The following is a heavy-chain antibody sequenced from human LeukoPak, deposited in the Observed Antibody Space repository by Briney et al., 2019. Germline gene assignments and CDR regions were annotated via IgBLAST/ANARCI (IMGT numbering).Heavy chain of an antibody. Sequence: SETLSLTCTVSGGSISSGDYYWSWIRQPPGKGLEWIGYIYYSGSTYYSPSFKSRVTISVDTSKNQFSLKLSSVTAADTAVYYCARGYYDFWSGYLRWFDPWGQGTLVTVSS. V-gene: IGHV4-30-4*08. D-gene: IGHD3-3*01. CDR1: GGSISSGDYY. J-gene: IGHJ5*02. CDR3: ARGYYDFWSGYLRWFDP. CDR2: IYYSGST.